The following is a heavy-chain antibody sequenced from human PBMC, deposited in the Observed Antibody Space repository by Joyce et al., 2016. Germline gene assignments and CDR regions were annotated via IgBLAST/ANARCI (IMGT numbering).Heavy chain of an antibody. CDR2: VSDDEGNK. D-gene: IGHD3-16*01. J-gene: IGHJ4*02. Sequence: QVQLVESGGGVVQPGRSLRLSCAASGFTFTSFPMHWVRQVPGKGLEWVAVVSDDEGNKFYADSVKGRVTISRDISQNTVYLQMDSLRPEDTAVYYCAREYVVRYYFDHWGQGTLVTVSS. CDR3: AREYVVRYYFDH. CDR1: GFTFTSFP. V-gene: IGHV3-30*04.